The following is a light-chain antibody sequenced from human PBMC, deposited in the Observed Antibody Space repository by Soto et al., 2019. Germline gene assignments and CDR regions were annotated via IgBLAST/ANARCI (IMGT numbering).Light chain of an antibody. Sequence: QSVLTQPPSLSGTPGQRVTISCSGSNSNIGSYTVNWYQHFPGTAPKLLIYSDDERPSGVPDRFSGSKSGTSASLAISGLQSEDEADYYCAAWDDNLNGAVFGGGTKLTVL. V-gene: IGLV1-44*01. J-gene: IGLJ3*02. CDR2: SDD. CDR3: AAWDDNLNGAV. CDR1: NSNIGSYT.